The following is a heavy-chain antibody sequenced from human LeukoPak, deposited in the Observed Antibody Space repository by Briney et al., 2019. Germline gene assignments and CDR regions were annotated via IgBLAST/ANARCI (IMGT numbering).Heavy chain of an antibody. CDR2: ISYDGSNK. J-gene: IGHJ6*02. V-gene: IGHV3-30*03. CDR3: ARDSPTTASGMDV. CDR1: GFTVSSND. D-gene: IGHD5-18*01. Sequence: GGSLRLSCAASGFTVSSNDMSWVRQAPGKGLEWVAVISYDGSNKYYADSVKGRFTISRDNSKNTLYLQMNSLRAEDTAVYYCARDSPTTASGMDVWGQGTTVTVSS.